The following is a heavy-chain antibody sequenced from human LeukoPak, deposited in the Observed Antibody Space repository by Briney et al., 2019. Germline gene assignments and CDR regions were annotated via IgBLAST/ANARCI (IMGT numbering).Heavy chain of an antibody. D-gene: IGHD5-18*01. CDR3: ARGDRFRYSYADY. CDR2: ISWNSGSI. Sequence: GRSLRLSCAASGFTFDDYAMHWVRQAPGKGLEWVSGISWNSGSIGYADSVKGRFTISGDNAKNSLYLQMNSLRAEDMALYYCARGDRFRYSYADYWGKGTLVTVSS. CDR1: GFTFDDYA. V-gene: IGHV3-9*03. J-gene: IGHJ4*02.